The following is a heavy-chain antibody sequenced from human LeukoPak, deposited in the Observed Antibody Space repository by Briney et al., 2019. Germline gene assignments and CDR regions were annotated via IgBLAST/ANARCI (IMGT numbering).Heavy chain of an antibody. CDR3: ASGKLLRYFDWRRNGFDY. V-gene: IGHV4-34*01. Sequence: SETLSLTCAVYGGSFSGYYWSWIRQPPGKGLEWIGEINHSGSTNYSPSLKSRVTISVDTSKNQFSLKLSSVTAADTAVYYCASGKLLRYFDWRRNGFDYWGQGTLVTVSS. CDR1: GGSFSGYY. D-gene: IGHD3-9*01. J-gene: IGHJ4*02. CDR2: INHSGST.